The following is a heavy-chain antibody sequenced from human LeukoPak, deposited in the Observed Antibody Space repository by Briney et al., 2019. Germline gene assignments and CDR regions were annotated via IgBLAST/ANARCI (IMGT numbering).Heavy chain of an antibody. CDR2: ISSSSSYI. V-gene: IGHV3-21*01. J-gene: IGHJ6*03. CDR1: GFTFSSYS. CDR3: ARDGGGYYYMDV. Sequence: GGSLRLSCAASGFTFSSYSMNWVRQALGKWLEWVSSISSSSSYIYYADSVKGRFTISRDNAKNSLYLQMNSLRAEDTAVYYCARDGGGYYYMDVWGKGTTVTISS.